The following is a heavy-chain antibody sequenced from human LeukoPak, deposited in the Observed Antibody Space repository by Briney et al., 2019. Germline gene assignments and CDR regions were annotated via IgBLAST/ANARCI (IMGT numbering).Heavy chain of an antibody. V-gene: IGHV4-39*01. J-gene: IGHJ4*02. Sequence: SETLSLTCTVSGGSISSSTYYWGWIRQTPGKGLEWVATVYHTGSTYYNPSLESRLTISVDTSKNQFSLKVRSVTAADTAVYFCATTEYSTGWCAYWVQGTLVTVSS. D-gene: IGHD6-19*01. CDR2: VYHTGST. CDR3: ATTEYSTGWCAY. CDR1: GGSISSSTYY.